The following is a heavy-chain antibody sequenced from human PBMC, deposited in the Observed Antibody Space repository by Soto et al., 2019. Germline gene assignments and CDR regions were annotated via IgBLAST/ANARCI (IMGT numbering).Heavy chain of an antibody. CDR3: ARDPELRGLDY. J-gene: IGHJ4*02. V-gene: IGHV4-59*01. CDR2: ISYRGST. CDR1: GTSIIAYY. D-gene: IGHD2-21*01. Sequence: PSETLSLTCNVSGTSIIAYYWTWIRQPPGKALEWIGYISYRGSTKYNPSLKSRVAISLDTSRNQFSLKLTPVTASDTAIYFCARDPELRGLDYWGQGTLVTSPQ.